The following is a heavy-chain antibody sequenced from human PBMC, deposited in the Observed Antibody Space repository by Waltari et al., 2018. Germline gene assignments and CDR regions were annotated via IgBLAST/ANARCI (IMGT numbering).Heavy chain of an antibody. D-gene: IGHD3-22*01. CDR1: EFTFSNYA. J-gene: IGHJ3*01. CDR3: VKGDLSSAYAAGAAFDV. CDR2: LTGSGRST. V-gene: IGHV3-23*01. Sequence: EVSLLESGGGLVQPGGSLRLSCVASEFTFSNYAMSWVRPAPGKGVEWVSGLTGSGRSTYYADSVKGRFTISRDNSQNTLFLQMSSPRTDDTAVYYCVKGDLSSAYAAGAAFDVWGQGTMVTVSS.